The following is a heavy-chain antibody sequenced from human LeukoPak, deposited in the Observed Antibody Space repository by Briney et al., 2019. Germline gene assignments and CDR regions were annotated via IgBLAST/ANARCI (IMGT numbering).Heavy chain of an antibody. CDR2: IRSKANSYAT. Sequence: PGGSLRLSCAASGFTFSGSAMHWVRQASGKGLEWVGRIRSKANSYATAYAASVKGRFTISRDDSKNTAYLQMNSLKTEDTAVYYCTSRVAVAGTDYWGQGTLVTVSS. J-gene: IGHJ4*02. CDR3: TSRVAVAGTDY. V-gene: IGHV3-73*01. D-gene: IGHD6-19*01. CDR1: GFTFSGSA.